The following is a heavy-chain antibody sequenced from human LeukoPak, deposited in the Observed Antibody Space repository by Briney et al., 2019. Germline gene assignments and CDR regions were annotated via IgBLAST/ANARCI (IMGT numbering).Heavy chain of an antibody. CDR3: AKDRLWFGVFGDGMDV. D-gene: IGHD3-10*01. Sequence: GGSLRLSCAAFGFTFSSYGMHWVRQAPGKGLEWGAVISYDGSNKYYADSVKGRFTISRDNSKHTLYLQMNSLRPEDTAVYYCAKDRLWFGVFGDGMDVWGQGTTVTVSS. J-gene: IGHJ6*02. CDR2: ISYDGSNK. V-gene: IGHV3-30*18. CDR1: GFTFSSYG.